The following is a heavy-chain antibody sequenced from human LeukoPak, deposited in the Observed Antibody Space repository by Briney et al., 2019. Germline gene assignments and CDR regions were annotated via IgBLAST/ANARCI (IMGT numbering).Heavy chain of an antibody. CDR1: GFTFSDHY. Sequence: ASPKVSCKTSGFTFSDHYMHWLRQAPGQGLEWMGWIKPDSVATNYAQKFQGRLTMSRDMSISTVYMELSSLTSDDTAMYWCARDHDYGPDYRGQGTRVTVSA. D-gene: IGHD4/OR15-4a*01. CDR3: ARDHDYGPDY. V-gene: IGHV1-2*02. J-gene: IGHJ4*02. CDR2: IKPDSVAT.